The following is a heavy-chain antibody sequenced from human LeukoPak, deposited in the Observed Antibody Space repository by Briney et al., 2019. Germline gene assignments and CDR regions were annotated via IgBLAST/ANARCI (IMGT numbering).Heavy chain of an antibody. CDR2: IIPIFGTA. D-gene: IGHD1-1*01. V-gene: IGHV1-69*13. CDR1: GGTFSSYA. Sequence: SVKVSCQASGGTFSSYAISWVRQAPGQGLEWMGGIIPIFGTANYAQKFQGRVTITADESTSTAYMELSSLRSEDTAVYYCARDVSGTTGYFDYWGQGTLVTASS. CDR3: ARDVSGTTGYFDY. J-gene: IGHJ4*02.